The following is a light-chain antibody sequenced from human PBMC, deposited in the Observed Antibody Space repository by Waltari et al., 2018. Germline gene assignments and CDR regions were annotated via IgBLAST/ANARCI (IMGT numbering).Light chain of an antibody. Sequence: QSVLTQPPSVSGAPGQRVTISCTGGRSNIGTSHDVHWYRLLPGAAPKLVMYGNTNRPSGVPDRFSGSKSGTSASLAIAGLQAEDEADYFCQSYDSSLGAWVFGGGTKVTVL. CDR3: QSYDSSLGAWV. CDR1: RSNIGTSHD. V-gene: IGLV1-40*01. J-gene: IGLJ3*02. CDR2: GNT.